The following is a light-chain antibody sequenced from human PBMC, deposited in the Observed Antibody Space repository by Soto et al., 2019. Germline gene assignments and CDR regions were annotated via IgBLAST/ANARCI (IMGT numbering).Light chain of an antibody. CDR3: QHRYNWPHS. CDR2: DAS. CDR1: QSVSFY. J-gene: IGKJ4*01. Sequence: EVVLTQSQATLSLSPGERATLSCRASQSVSFYLAWYQQKPGQAPRLLIYDASNRATGIPARFSGSGSGTDFTLTISSLEAEDFAVYYCQHRYNWPHSFGGGTKVEIK. V-gene: IGKV3-11*01.